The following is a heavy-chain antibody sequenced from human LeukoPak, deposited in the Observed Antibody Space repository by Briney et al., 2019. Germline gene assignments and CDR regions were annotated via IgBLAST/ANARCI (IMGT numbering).Heavy chain of an antibody. Sequence: GGSLRLSCAASGFTFSNFWMHWVRQAPGKGLVWVALIYGDGSFTRYADSVKGRFTISRDNAKNTVYLQMNSLRVEDTAVYYCAREHGLDVWGQGTTVTVSS. V-gene: IGHV3-74*01. CDR1: GFTFSNFW. CDR2: IYGDGSFT. CDR3: AREHGLDV. J-gene: IGHJ6*02.